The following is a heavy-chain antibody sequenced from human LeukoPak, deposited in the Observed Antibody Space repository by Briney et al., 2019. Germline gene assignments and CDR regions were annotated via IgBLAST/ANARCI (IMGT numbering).Heavy chain of an antibody. Sequence: GRSLRLSCAASGFTFSSYGMHWVRQAPGKGLEWVAFIRYDGSNKYYADSVKGRFTISRDNSKNTLYLQMNSLRAEDTAVYYCAKDRTQRPYYYDSSGYTTLFDYWGQGTLVTVSS. V-gene: IGHV3-30*02. CDR3: AKDRTQRPYYYDSSGYTTLFDY. CDR1: GFTFSSYG. CDR2: IRYDGSNK. J-gene: IGHJ4*02. D-gene: IGHD3-22*01.